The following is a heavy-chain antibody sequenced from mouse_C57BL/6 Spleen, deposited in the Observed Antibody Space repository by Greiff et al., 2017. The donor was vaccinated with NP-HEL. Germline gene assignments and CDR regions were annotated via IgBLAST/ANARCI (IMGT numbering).Heavy chain of an antibody. Sequence: EVKLVESGGGLVQPGGSLKLSCAASGFTFSDYYMYWVRQTPEKRLEWVAYISNGGGSTYYPDTVKGRFTISRDNAKNTLYLQMSRLKSEDTAMYYCARYDGYFAYWGQGTLVTVSA. CDR1: GFTFSDYY. CDR2: ISNGGGST. CDR3: ARYDGYFAY. D-gene: IGHD2-3*01. J-gene: IGHJ3*01. V-gene: IGHV5-12*01.